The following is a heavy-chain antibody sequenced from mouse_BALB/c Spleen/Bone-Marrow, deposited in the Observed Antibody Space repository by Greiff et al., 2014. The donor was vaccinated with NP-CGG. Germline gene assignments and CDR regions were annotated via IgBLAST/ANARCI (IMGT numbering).Heavy chain of an antibody. CDR3: AREGDGAY. D-gene: IGHD3-3*01. J-gene: IGHJ3*01. V-gene: IGHV5-4*02. Sequence: ESGGGLVKPGGSLKLSCAASGFTFSDYYMYWVRQTPEKRLEWVATISDGGSYTYYPDSVKGRFTISRDNAKNNLYLQMSSLKSEDTAMYYCAREGDGAYWGQGTLVTVSA. CDR2: ISDGGSYT. CDR1: GFTFSDYY.